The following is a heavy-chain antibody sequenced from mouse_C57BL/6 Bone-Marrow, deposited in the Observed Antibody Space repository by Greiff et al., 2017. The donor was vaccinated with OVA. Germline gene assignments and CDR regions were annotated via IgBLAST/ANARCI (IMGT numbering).Heavy chain of an antibody. CDR1: GFNFNDYY. CDR2: IDPENGDT. Sequence: VQLQQSGAALVRPGASVKLSCTASGFNFNDYYMPWVQQRPEQGLEWIGWIDPENGDTEYASKFQGKATITADTTSNTAYLQLSSLKSEDTAVYDCTSYGNFDYWGQGTTLTVSS. J-gene: IGHJ2*01. V-gene: IGHV14-4*01. D-gene: IGHD2-1*01. CDR3: TSYGNFDY.